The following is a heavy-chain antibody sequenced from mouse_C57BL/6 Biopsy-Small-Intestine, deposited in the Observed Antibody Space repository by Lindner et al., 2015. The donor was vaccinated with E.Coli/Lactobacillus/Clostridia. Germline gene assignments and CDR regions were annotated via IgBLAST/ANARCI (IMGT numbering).Heavy chain of an antibody. D-gene: IGHD1-1*01. Sequence: VQLQESGAELVKPGASVKLSCTAPGFNIKDYYMHWVKQRTEQGLEWIGRIDPEDGDTEYAPKLQGKATMTADTSSNTAYLQLSSLTSEDTAVYYCTTDGSSSWFAYWGQGTLVTVSA. J-gene: IGHJ3*01. CDR3: TTDGSSSWFAY. V-gene: IGHV14-1*01. CDR2: IDPEDGDT. CDR1: GFNIKDYY.